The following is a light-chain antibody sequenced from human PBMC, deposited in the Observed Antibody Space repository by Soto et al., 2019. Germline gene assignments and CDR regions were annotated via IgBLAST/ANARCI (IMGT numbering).Light chain of an antibody. Sequence: QSAMTQPASVSGSPGQSITISCTGTSFVVGSYNLVSWYQHLPGNVPKLIFCEVSMRPSGVSNRFSGSESGNTASLLISGFQAEDEAEYYCCSYAGRTSLFGTGTKVTVL. V-gene: IGLV2-23*02. CDR1: SFVVGSYNL. J-gene: IGLJ1*01. CDR3: CSYAGRTSL. CDR2: EVS.